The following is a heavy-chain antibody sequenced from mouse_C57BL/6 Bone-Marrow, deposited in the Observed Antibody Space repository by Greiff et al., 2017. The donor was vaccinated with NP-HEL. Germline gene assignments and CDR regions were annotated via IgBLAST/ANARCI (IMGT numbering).Heavy chain of an antibody. Sequence: QVQLQQSGAELVKPGASVKLSCKASGYAFSSYWMNWVKQRPGPGLAWIGQIYPGDGATNYNGKFKGKATLTADKSSSTAYMQLSSLTSEDSAVYFCARNDGYYYWGQGTTLTVSA. D-gene: IGHD2-3*01. V-gene: IGHV1-80*01. CDR1: GYAFSSYW. CDR2: IYPGDGAT. CDR3: ARNDGYYY. J-gene: IGHJ2*01.